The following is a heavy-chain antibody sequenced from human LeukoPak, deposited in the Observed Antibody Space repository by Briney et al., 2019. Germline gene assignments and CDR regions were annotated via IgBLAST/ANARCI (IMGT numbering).Heavy chain of an antibody. CDR1: GYSTSSGYY. CDR3: ARPKIGYSYVDAFDI. D-gene: IGHD5-18*01. Sequence: SETLSLTCAVSGYSTSSGYYWGWIRQPPGKGLEWIGSIYHSGSTYYNPSLKSRVTISVDTSKNQFSLKLSSVTAADTAVYYCARPKIGYSYVDAFDIWGQGTMVTVSS. J-gene: IGHJ3*02. V-gene: IGHV4-38-2*01. CDR2: IYHSGST.